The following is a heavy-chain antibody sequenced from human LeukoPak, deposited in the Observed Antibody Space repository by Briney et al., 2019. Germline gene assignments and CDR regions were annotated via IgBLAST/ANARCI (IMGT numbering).Heavy chain of an antibody. CDR2: VSHSGST. V-gene: IGHV4-59*01. CDR3: ASGGYCSTTTCYPNWFDP. D-gene: IGHD2-2*01. CDR1: GGSITSYY. J-gene: IGHJ5*02. Sequence: SETLSLTCTVSGGSITSYYWSWIRQPPGKGQEWIGFVSHSGSTNYNPSLKSRVTISVDTSKNQFSLKLSSVTAADTAVYYCASGGYCSTTTCYPNWFDPWGQGTLVTVSS.